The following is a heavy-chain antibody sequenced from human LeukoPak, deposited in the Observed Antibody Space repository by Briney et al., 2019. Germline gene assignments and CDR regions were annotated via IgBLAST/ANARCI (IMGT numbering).Heavy chain of an antibody. Sequence: ASVKVSCKASGGIFINSGINWVRQAPGQGLEWMGVIIPIFGSANYAQKFQGRVTITADESTTTAYMELSSLRSEDTAVYYCAGDGRIRASEYFFDFWGQGTLVTVSS. J-gene: IGHJ4*02. V-gene: IGHV1-69*13. CDR1: GGIFINSG. CDR3: AGDGRIRASEYFFDF. D-gene: IGHD2/OR15-2a*01. CDR2: IIPIFGSA.